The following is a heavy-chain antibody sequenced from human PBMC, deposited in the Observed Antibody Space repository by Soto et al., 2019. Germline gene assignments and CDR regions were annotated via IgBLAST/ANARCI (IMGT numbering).Heavy chain of an antibody. V-gene: IGHV3-23*01. Sequence: EVQLLESGGGLVQPGGSLRLSCAASGFTFSSYAMSWVRQAPGKGLEWVSAISGSGGSTYYADSVKGRFTISRDNSKNTVYLHMNSPRAEDTAVYYCARHDYIWGSYRQQCIDYWGQRTQVNLSS. J-gene: IGHJ4*02. CDR2: ISGSGGST. CDR1: GFTFSSYA. D-gene: IGHD3-16*02. CDR3: ARHDYIWGSYRQQCIDY.